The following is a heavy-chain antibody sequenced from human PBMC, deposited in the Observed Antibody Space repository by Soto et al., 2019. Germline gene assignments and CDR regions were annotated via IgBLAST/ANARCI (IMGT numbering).Heavy chain of an antibody. J-gene: IGHJ6*02. V-gene: IGHV3-30*18. CDR3: AKDLVRGVIITAYYYYYGMDV. CDR1: GFTFSSYG. CDR2: ISYDGSNK. D-gene: IGHD3-10*02. Sequence: QVQLVESGGGVVQPGRSLRLSCAASGFTFSSYGMHWVRQAPGKGLEWVAVISYDGSNKYYADSVKGRFTISRDNSKNTLYLQMNGLRAEDTAVYYCAKDLVRGVIITAYYYYYGMDVWGQGTTVTVSS.